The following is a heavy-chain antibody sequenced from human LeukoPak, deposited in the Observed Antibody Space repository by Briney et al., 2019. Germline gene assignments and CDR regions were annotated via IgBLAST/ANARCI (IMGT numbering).Heavy chain of an antibody. CDR1: GYTLTSYA. CDR3: ARDHSYYDILTGYRDHWFDP. Sequence: ASVKVSCKASGYTLTSYAMHWVRQAPGQRLEWMGWINAGNGNTKYSQEFQGRVTITRDTSASTAYMELSSLRSEDMAVYYCARDHSYYDILTGYRDHWFDPWGQGTLVTVSS. V-gene: IGHV1-3*03. D-gene: IGHD3-9*01. J-gene: IGHJ5*02. CDR2: INAGNGNT.